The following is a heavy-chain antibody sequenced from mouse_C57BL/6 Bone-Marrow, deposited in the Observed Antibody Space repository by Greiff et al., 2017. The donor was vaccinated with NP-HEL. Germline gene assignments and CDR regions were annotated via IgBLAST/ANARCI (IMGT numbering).Heavy chain of an antibody. V-gene: IGHV14-2*01. CDR3: ASGTTVVAPYYYAMDY. CDR2: IDPEDGET. J-gene: IGHJ4*01. D-gene: IGHD1-1*01. Sequence: VQLKQSGAELVKPGASVKLSCTASGFNIKDYYMHWVKQRTEQGLAWIGRIDPEDGETKYAPKFQGKATITADTSSNTAYLQLSSLTSEDTAVYYCASGTTVVAPYYYAMDYWGQGTSVTVSS. CDR1: GFNIKDYY.